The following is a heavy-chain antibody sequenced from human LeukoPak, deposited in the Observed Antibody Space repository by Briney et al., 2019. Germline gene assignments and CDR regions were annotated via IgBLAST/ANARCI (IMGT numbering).Heavy chain of an antibody. CDR3: AKGAEWIAAPSRFDY. Sequence: PGGSLRLSCTASGFSFNTYWMTWVRQAPGKGLEWVGNIKEDGTEKYYIDSLKGRFTISRDNAKNTLYLQMNSLRAEDTAVYYCAKGAEWIAAPSRFDYWGQGTLVTVSS. J-gene: IGHJ4*02. D-gene: IGHD6-6*01. CDR1: GFSFNTYW. V-gene: IGHV3-7*03. CDR2: IKEDGTEK.